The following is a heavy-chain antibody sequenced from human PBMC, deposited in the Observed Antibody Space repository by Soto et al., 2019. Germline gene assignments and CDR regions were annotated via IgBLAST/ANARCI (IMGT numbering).Heavy chain of an antibody. Sequence: GGSLRLSCAASGFTFSNYGIHWVRQAPGKGLEWVAVISDDGNYKYYADSVRGRFTISRENSKNTLYLQLSSLRPDDTAVYYCAKAMFPGTKAPHRYALDSWGQGTMVTVSS. CDR1: GFTFSNYG. CDR2: ISDDGNYK. CDR3: AKAMFPGTKAPHRYALDS. J-gene: IGHJ3*01. V-gene: IGHV3-30*18. D-gene: IGHD1-1*01.